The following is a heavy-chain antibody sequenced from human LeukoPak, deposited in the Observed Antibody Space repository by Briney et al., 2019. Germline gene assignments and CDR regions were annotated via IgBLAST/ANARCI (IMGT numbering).Heavy chain of an antibody. CDR2: INSDGSST. Sequence: GGSLRLSCAASGFTFSSYWMHSVRQAPGKGLVWVSRINSDGSSTAYADSVKGRFTISRDNAKNTLFLQTSSLRAEDTAVYFCARTPYYDAMGVWRQGTTVTVSS. CDR1: GFTFSSYW. V-gene: IGHV3-74*01. CDR3: ARTPYYDAMGV. J-gene: IGHJ6*02.